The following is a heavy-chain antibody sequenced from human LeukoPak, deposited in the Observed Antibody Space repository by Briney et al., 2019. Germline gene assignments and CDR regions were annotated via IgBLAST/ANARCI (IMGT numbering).Heavy chain of an antibody. D-gene: IGHD5-18*01. CDR3: ARHRYSYGPMDV. CDR1: GDSISSSNSY. J-gene: IGHJ6*03. CDR2: IYYSGNT. Sequence: SETLSLTCTVSGDSISSSNSYWGWIRQPPGKGLEWIGSIYYSGNTYYNASLKSRVTISVDTSKNQFSLKLTSVTAADTAVYYCARHRYSYGPMDVWGKGTTVTISS. V-gene: IGHV4-39*01.